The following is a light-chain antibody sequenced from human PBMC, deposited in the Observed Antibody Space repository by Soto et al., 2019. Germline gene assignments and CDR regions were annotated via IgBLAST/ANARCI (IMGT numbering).Light chain of an antibody. V-gene: IGLV1-40*01. J-gene: IGLJ2*01. CDR2: GNS. Sequence: QSVLTQPPSVSGAPGQRVTISCTGSSSNIGACYDVHWYQQLPGTAPKLLIYGNSNRPSGVPDRFSGSKSGTSASLAITGLQAEDEADYYCQSYDSSLSGSEVFGGGTKLTVL. CDR1: SSNIGACYD. CDR3: QSYDSSLSGSEV.